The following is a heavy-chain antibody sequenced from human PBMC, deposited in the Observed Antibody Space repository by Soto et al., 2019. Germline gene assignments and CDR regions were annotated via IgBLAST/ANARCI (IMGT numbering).Heavy chain of an antibody. J-gene: IGHJ4*02. Sequence: WGSLRLSCAASGFTFSNYWMSWVRQGPGKGLERVGNRKQDGSENYYVDSVNGRCTTFRDNNNHSSHLQMTRIRADDTAVYYCARDHINGWKFDYWGRGTLVTVSS. CDR2: RKQDGSEN. V-gene: IGHV3-7*01. CDR1: GFTFSNYW. CDR3: ARDHINGWKFDY. D-gene: IGHD6-19*01.